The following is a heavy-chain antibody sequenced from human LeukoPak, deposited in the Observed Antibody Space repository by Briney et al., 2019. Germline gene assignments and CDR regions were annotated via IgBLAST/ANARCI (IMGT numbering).Heavy chain of an antibody. CDR3: ARGSDTIVGATGGWFDP. CDR2: ISSSSSYI. Sequence: PGGSLRLSCAASGFTFSSYSMNWVRQAPGKGLEWVSSISSSSSYIYYADSVKGRFTISRDNAKNSLYLQMNSLRAEDTAVYYCARGSDTIVGATGGWFDPWGQGTLVTVSS. CDR1: GFTFSSYS. V-gene: IGHV3-21*01. J-gene: IGHJ5*02. D-gene: IGHD1-26*01.